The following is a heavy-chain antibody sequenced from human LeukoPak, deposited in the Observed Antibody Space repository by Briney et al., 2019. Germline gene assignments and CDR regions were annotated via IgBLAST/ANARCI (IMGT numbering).Heavy chain of an antibody. CDR1: GYTFTGFG. D-gene: IGHD3/OR15-3a*01. J-gene: IGHJ4*02. V-gene: IGHV1-18*01. CDR2: ISAYNGNT. Sequence: ASVKVSCKASGYTFTGFGISWVRQAPGQGLEWVGWISAYNGNTNYAQKLQGRVTMTTDTSTNTAYMELRSLRSDDTAVYYCARLLDPGLDYWGQGTLVTVSS. CDR3: ARLLDPGLDY.